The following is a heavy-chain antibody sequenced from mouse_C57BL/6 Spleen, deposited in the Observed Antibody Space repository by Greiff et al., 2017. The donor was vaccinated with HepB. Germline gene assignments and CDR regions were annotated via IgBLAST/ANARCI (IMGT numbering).Heavy chain of an antibody. D-gene: IGHD1-2*01. Sequence: VQLKQSGPGLAKPSQTLSLTCSVTGYSITSDYWNWIRKFPGNKLEYMGYISYSGSTYYNPSLKSRISITRDTSKNQYYLQLNSVTTEDTATYSCARYYGRDYYAMDYWGQGTSVTVSS. J-gene: IGHJ4*01. CDR1: GYSITSDY. CDR3: ARYYGRDYYAMDY. CDR2: ISYSGST. V-gene: IGHV3-8*01.